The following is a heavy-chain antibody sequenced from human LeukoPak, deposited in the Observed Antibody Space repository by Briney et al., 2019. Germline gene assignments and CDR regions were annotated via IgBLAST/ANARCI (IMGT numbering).Heavy chain of an antibody. D-gene: IGHD2/OR15-2a*01. CDR2: IWYDGSNK. J-gene: IGHJ6*02. Sequence: GGSLRLSCAASGFTLSSYGMHWVRQAPGKGLEWVAVIWYDGSNKYYADSVKGRFTISRDNSKNTLYLQMNSLRAEDTAVYYCARVSEAGYYYYYYGMDVWGQGTTVTVSS. CDR1: GFTLSSYG. CDR3: ARVSEAGYYYYYYGMDV. V-gene: IGHV3-33*08.